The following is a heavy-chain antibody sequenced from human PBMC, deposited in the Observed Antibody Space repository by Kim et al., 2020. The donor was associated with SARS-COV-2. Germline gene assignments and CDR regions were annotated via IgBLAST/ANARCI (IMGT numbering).Heavy chain of an antibody. Sequence: AKSRFTKSRGNAKNTLYLPMNSLRAEDTAVYYCARVYYYDRSGYDVFDWWGQGTLVTVSS. J-gene: IGHJ4*02. CDR3: ARVYYYDRSGYDVFDW. D-gene: IGHD3-22*01. V-gene: IGHV3-11*06.